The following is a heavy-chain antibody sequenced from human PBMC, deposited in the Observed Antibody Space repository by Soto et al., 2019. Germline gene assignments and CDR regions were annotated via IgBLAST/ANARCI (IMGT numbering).Heavy chain of an antibody. Sequence: SETLSLTCTVSGASISSGGYYWSWIRQHPGKGLEWIGEINHSGSTNYNPSLKSRVTISVDTSKNQFSLKLSSVTAADTAVYYCARSLRGYYPPLNYYGMDVWGQGTKVTVSS. CDR1: GASISSGGYY. CDR3: ARSLRGYYPPLNYYGMDV. D-gene: IGHD3-3*01. V-gene: IGHV4-31*03. CDR2: INHSGST. J-gene: IGHJ6*02.